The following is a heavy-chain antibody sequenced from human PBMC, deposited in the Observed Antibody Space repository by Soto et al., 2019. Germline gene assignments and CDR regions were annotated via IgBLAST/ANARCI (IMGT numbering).Heavy chain of an antibody. CDR1: GGTFSSYA. D-gene: IGHD5-12*01. CDR2: IIPIFGTA. J-gene: IGHJ3*02. Sequence: SVKVSCKASGGTFSSYAISWVRQAPGQGLEWMGGIIPIFGTANYAQKFQGRVTITADKSTSTAYMELSSLRSEDTAVYYCACTGEMATIQNAFDICGQGTMVTVSS. V-gene: IGHV1-69*06. CDR3: ACTGEMATIQNAFDI.